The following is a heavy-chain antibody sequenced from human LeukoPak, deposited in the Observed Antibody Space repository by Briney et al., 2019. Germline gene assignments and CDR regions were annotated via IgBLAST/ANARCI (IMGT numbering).Heavy chain of an antibody. D-gene: IGHD4/OR15-4a*01. CDR3: ATFEGAT. V-gene: IGHV4-39*01. Sequence: SETLSLTCTVSGASISSGSDFWPWIRQTPGKGLEWIGAIDTSGRPSHSPSLKSRVPISRDTSKNEFSLKMSSVTAADTAVYHCATFEGATWGQGTVVTVS. J-gene: IGHJ5*02. CDR2: IDTSGRP. CDR1: GASISSGSDF.